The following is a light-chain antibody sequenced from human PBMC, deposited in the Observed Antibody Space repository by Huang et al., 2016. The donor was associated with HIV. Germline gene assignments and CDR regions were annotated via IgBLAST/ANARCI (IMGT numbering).Light chain of an antibody. CDR3: QQRSNSIT. V-gene: IGKV3-11*01. CDR1: QSLSIN. CDR2: DTS. Sequence: EIVLTQSPATLSLSPGDRASLSCRASQSLSINFAWYQQKPGQAPRLLIYDTSNRATGIPARFSGSGSGTDFTFTISNREPEDSAVYYCQQRSNSITFGQGTRLEIK. J-gene: IGKJ5*01.